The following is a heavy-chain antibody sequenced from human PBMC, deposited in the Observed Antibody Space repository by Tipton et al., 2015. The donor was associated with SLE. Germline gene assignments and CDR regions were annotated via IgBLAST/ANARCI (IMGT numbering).Heavy chain of an antibody. J-gene: IGHJ4*02. Sequence: LRLSCTVSGGSISSSSHHWSWIRQPPGKGLEWIGYIYYSGSTNYNPSLKSRVTISVDTSKNQFSLKLSSVTAADTAVYYCARGRNPSSGPGGSYDYWGQGTLVTVSS. V-gene: IGHV4-61*05. CDR3: ARGRNPSSGPGGSYDY. CDR2: IYYSGST. CDR1: GGSISSSSHH. D-gene: IGHD3-10*01.